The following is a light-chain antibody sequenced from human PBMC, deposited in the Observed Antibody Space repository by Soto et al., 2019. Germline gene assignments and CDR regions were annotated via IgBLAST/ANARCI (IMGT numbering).Light chain of an antibody. Sequence: AIRMTQSPSSFSASTGDRVTITCRASQGISSYLAWYQQKPGIAPKLLIYAASTLQSRVPSRFSGSGSGTDFTLTISCLQSEDFGTYYCQQYYSYLLTFGQGTKVEIK. CDR1: QGISSY. J-gene: IGKJ1*01. CDR2: AAS. CDR3: QQYYSYLLT. V-gene: IGKV1-8*01.